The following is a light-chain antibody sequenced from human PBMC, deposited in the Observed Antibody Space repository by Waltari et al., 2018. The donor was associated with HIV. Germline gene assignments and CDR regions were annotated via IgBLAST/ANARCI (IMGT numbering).Light chain of an antibody. CDR2: DAS. J-gene: IGKJ2*01. Sequence: EIVLTQSPATLSLSVGERATLSCRASQGVGTYLAWYQQKPGQPPRVLIYDASKRATGIPARFSGSGPGTDFTLTISSLEPEDFAFYYCQQRSNWPYTFGQGTRLEIK. CDR3: QQRSNWPYT. CDR1: QGVGTY. V-gene: IGKV3D-11*01.